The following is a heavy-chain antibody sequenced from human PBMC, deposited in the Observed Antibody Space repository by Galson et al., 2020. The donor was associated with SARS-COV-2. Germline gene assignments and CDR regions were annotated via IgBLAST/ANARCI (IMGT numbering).Heavy chain of an antibody. CDR2: IYYSGST. D-gene: IGHD3-22*01. CDR1: GGSISSYY. V-gene: IGHV4-59*13. J-gene: IGHJ6*02. CDR3: AREVIGYYDSSGYYPNYYYGMDV. Sequence: SETLSLTCTVSGGSISSYYWSWIRQPPGKGLEWIGYIYYSGSTNYNPSLKSRVTISVDTSKNQFSLKLSSVTAADTAVYYCAREVIGYYDSSGYYPNYYYGMDVWGQGTTVTVSS.